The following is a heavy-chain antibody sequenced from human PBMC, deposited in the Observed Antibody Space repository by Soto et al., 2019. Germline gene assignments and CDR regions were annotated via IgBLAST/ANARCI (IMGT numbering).Heavy chain of an antibody. CDR2: ISGSGGTT. J-gene: IGHJ6*03. CDR3: AKDHTQGDYYMDV. V-gene: IGHV3-23*01. Sequence: EVQLLESGGGLVQPGGSLRLSCAASGFTFSSYDMSWVRQAPGKGLEWVSVISGSGGTTYYADSVKGRFTISRDNSKNTLYLQMNSLRAEDTAVYYCAKDHTQGDYYMDVWGKGTTVTVSS. CDR1: GFTFSSYD.